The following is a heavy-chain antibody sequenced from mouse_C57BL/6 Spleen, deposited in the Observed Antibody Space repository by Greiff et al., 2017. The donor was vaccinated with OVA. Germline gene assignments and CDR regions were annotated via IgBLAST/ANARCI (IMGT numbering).Heavy chain of an antibody. D-gene: IGHD1-1*01. V-gene: IGHV1-15*01. Sequence: QVQLQQSGAELVRPGASVTLSCKASGYTFTDYEMHWVKQTPVHGLEWIGAIDPETGGTAYNQKFKGKAILTADKSSSTAYMELRSLTPEDSAVYYCTRRAYGSSLFAYWGQGTLVTVSA. CDR1: GYTFTDYE. CDR2: IDPETGGT. J-gene: IGHJ3*01. CDR3: TRRAYGSSLFAY.